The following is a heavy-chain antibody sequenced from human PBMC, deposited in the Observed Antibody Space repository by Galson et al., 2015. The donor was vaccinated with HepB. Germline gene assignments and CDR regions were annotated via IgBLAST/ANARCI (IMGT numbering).Heavy chain of an antibody. CDR2: MDPSEPYS. V-gene: IGHV5-10-1*01. CDR1: GYSFTSYW. D-gene: IGHD5-18*01. J-gene: IGHJ4*02. Sequence: QSGGEVKKPGEALRISCRGSGYSFTSYWISWVRQMPGKGLEWMGRMDPSEPYSNYSPSFQGHVTISADKSISTTYLQWSSMKASDTAMYSCASLEDTAMVRGGIDYWGQGTLVTVSS. CDR3: ASLEDTAMVRGGIDY.